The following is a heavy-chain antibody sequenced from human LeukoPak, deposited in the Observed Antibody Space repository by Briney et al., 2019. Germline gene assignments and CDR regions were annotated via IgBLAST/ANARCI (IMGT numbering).Heavy chain of an antibody. CDR2: MNPNSGNT. CDR1: GYTFTSYD. Sequence: ASVTVSCMASGYTFTSYDINWVRQATGQGLEWMGWMNPNSGNTRYAQKFQDRVTMTRNTSISTAYMELSSLRSEDTAVYYCASTHDYGAFWGQGTLVTVSS. V-gene: IGHV1-8*01. D-gene: IGHD4-17*01. J-gene: IGHJ4*02. CDR3: ASTHDYGAF.